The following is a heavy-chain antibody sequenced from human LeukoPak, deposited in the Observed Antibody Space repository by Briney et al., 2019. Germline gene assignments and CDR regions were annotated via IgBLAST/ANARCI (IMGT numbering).Heavy chain of an antibody. J-gene: IGHJ4*02. D-gene: IGHD2-2*01. CDR2: ISSSGSTI. V-gene: IGHV3-11*04. Sequence: KSGGSLRLSCAASGFTFSGYYMSWIRQAPGKGLEWVSYISSSGSTIYYADSVKGRFTISRDNAKNSLYLQMNSLRAEDTAVYYCARESSTSLTVDYWGQGTLVTVSS. CDR3: ARESSTSLTVDY. CDR1: GFTFSGYY.